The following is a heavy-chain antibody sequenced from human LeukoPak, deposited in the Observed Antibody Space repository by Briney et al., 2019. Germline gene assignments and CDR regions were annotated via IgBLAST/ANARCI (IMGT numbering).Heavy chain of an antibody. J-gene: IGHJ5*02. D-gene: IGHD2-8*01. CDR2: IYTSGST. CDR1: GGSISSYY. Sequence: SETLSLTCTVSGGSISSYYWSWIRQPAGKGLEWIGRIYTSGSTNYNPSLKSRVTMSVDTSKNQFSLKLSSVTAADTAVYYCARAGYCTNGVCPRWVRFDPWGQGTLVTVSS. CDR3: ARAGYCTNGVCPRWVRFDP. V-gene: IGHV4-4*07.